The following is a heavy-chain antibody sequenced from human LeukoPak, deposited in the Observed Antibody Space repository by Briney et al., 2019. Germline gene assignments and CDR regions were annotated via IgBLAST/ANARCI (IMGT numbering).Heavy chain of an antibody. J-gene: IGHJ4*02. CDR1: GFFFSSYG. Sequence: GRSLRLSCAASGFFFSSYGMHWVRLAPGKGLEWVALIRYDGSNKYYADSVKGRFTISRDNSKNTLSLQMNSLRAEDTAVYYCARAHYNWNEPPFDSWGQGTLVTVSS. V-gene: IGHV3-33*01. D-gene: IGHD1-20*01. CDR2: IRYDGSNK. CDR3: ARAHYNWNEPPFDS.